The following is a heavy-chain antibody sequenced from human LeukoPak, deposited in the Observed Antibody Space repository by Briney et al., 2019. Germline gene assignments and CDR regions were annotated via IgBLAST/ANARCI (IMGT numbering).Heavy chain of an antibody. CDR1: GFTVSSNY. V-gene: IGHV3-53*01. D-gene: IGHD3-16*01. Sequence: GGSLRLSCAASGFTVSSNYMSWVRQAPGKGLEWVSVIYSGGSTYYADSVKGRFTISRDNCKNTLYLQMNSLRAEDTAVYYCATRLTTYYDYVWGSFWGQGTLVTVSS. CDR3: ATRLTTYYDYVWGSF. CDR2: IYSGGST. J-gene: IGHJ4*02.